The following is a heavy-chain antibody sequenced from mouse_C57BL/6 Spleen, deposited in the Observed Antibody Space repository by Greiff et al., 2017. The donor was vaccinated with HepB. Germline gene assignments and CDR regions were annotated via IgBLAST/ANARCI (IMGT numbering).Heavy chain of an antibody. D-gene: IGHD2-3*01. J-gene: IGHJ2*01. CDR3: AREENGYYGYFDY. V-gene: IGHV14-3*01. CDR2: IDPANGNT. CDR1: GFTIKNTY. Sequence: EVKLVESVAELVRPGASVKLSCTASGFTIKNTYMHWVKQRPEQVLEWIGRIDPANGNTKYAPEFQGKATITADTSSTTAYLQLSSLTSEDTAIYYCAREENGYYGYFDYWGQGTTLTVSS.